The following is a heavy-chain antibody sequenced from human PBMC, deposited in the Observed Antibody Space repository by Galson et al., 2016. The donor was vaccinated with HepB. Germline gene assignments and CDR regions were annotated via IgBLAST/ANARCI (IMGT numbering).Heavy chain of an antibody. D-gene: IGHD3-10*01. J-gene: IGHJ4*02. CDR3: ANSLWSGHHYFDY. CDR2: ISGDGATP. Sequence: SLRLSCAASGFTFSTYAMSWVRQAPGKGPEWVSVISGDGATPFYADSVKGRFTISRDNSKTTLYLQMNSLTAEGTAVYYCANSLWSGHHYFDYWGQGDLFPVSS. CDR1: GFTFSTYA. V-gene: IGHV3-23*01.